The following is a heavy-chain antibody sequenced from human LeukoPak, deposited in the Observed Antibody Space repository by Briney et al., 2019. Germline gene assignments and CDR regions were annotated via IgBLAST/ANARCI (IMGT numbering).Heavy chain of an antibody. CDR2: IWYDGSNK. Sequence: PGGSLRLSCAASGFTFSSYGMHWVRQAPGKGLEWVAVIWYDGSNKYYADSVKGRFTISRDNSKNTLYLQMNSLRAEDTAVYYCARDFGELSHYCYGMDVWGKGTTVTVSS. CDR3: ARDFGELSHYCYGMDV. CDR1: GFTFSSYG. J-gene: IGHJ6*04. D-gene: IGHD3-10*01. V-gene: IGHV3-33*01.